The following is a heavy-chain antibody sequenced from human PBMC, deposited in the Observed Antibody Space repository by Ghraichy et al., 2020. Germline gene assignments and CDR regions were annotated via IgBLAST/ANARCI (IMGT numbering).Heavy chain of an antibody. CDR1: GGSFSGYY. CDR2: INHSGST. V-gene: IGHV4-34*01. Sequence: SETLSLTCAVYGGSFSGYYWSWIRQPPGKGLEWIGEINHSGSTNYNPSLKSRVTISVDTSKNQFSLKLSSVTAADTAVYYCASSSGGNSVSFDYWGQGTLVTVSS. D-gene: IGHD4-23*01. J-gene: IGHJ4*02. CDR3: ASSSGGNSVSFDY.